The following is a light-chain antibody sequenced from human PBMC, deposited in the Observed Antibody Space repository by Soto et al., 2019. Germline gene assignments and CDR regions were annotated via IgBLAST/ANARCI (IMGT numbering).Light chain of an antibody. CDR1: QSVSSGY. V-gene: IGKV3-20*01. J-gene: IGKJ2*01. CDR3: QQYVISQNT. CDR2: GAS. Sequence: ETVMTQSPGTLSLSPGERATLSCRASQSVSSGYLAWYQQKPGQAPRLLIFGASNRATGIPDRFTGSGSGTDFTLTISRLEPEDFAGYSCQQYVISQNTFGQGTKLEIK.